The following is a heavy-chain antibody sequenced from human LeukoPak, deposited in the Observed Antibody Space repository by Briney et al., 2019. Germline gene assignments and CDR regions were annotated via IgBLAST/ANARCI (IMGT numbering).Heavy chain of an antibody. J-gene: IGHJ6*02. CDR3: AKAASSSWPSYYYGMDV. CDR1: GFTVSSNY. D-gene: IGHD6-13*01. Sequence: GGSLRLSCAASGFTVSSNYMSWVRQAPGKGLEWVSVIYSGGSTYYADSVKGRFTISKDNSKNTVYLQMSSLRVDDTAVYYCAKAASSSWPSYYYGMDVWGQGTTVTVS. V-gene: IGHV3-53*01. CDR2: IYSGGST.